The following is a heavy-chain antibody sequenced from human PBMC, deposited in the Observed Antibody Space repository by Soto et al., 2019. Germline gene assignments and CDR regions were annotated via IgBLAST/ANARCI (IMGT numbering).Heavy chain of an antibody. CDR3: TRHGLYYYDTGGYYPTDN. CDR2: IGSKATSYAT. CDR1: GFTFSGSA. Sequence: PGGSLRLSCAASGFTFSGSAMHWVRQASGKGLEWVGRIGSKATSYATEYSASVKGRFTISRDDSKNTAYLQMNSLRTEDTAIYYCTRHGLYYYDTGGYYPTDNWGQGTLVTVSS. J-gene: IGHJ4*02. D-gene: IGHD3-22*01. V-gene: IGHV3-73*01.